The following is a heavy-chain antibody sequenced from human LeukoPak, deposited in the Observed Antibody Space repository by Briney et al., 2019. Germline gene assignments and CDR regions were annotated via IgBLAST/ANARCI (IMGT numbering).Heavy chain of an antibody. J-gene: IGHJ4*02. CDR1: GGSFSGYY. CDR3: AREGDSSGYLLCDY. V-gene: IGHV4-34*01. CDR2: INHSGST. Sequence: SEILSLTCAVYGGSFSGYYWSWIRQPPGKGLEWIGEINHSGSTNYNPSLKSRVTISVDTSKNQFSLKLSSVTAADTAVYYCAREGDSSGYLLCDYWGQGTLVTVSS. D-gene: IGHD3-22*01.